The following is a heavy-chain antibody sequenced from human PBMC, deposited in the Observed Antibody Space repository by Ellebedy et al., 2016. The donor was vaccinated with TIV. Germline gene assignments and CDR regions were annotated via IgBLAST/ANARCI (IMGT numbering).Heavy chain of an antibody. J-gene: IGHJ6*02. Sequence: GESLKISCKGSGYSFTSYWIGWVRQMPGKGLEWMGIIYPSDSDTRYSPSFQGQVSISADKSIRTADLQWSSLKASDTAMYYCARRNFYGMDVWGQGTTVNVSS. V-gene: IGHV5-51*01. CDR3: ARRNFYGMDV. CDR2: IYPSDSDT. CDR1: GYSFTSYW.